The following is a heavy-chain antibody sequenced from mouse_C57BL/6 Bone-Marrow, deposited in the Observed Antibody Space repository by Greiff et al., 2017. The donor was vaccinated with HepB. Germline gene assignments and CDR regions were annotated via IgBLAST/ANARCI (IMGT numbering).Heavy chain of an antibody. CDR1: GYAFSSYW. J-gene: IGHJ4*01. Sequence: QVQLQQSGAELVKPGASVKISCKASGYAFSSYWMNWVKQRPGKGLEWIGQIYPGDGDTNYNGKFKGKATLTADKSSSTAYMQLSSLTSEDSAVYFCARLRYSNYVPLYAMDYWGQGTSVTVSS. D-gene: IGHD2-5*01. V-gene: IGHV1-80*01. CDR3: ARLRYSNYVPLYAMDY. CDR2: IYPGDGDT.